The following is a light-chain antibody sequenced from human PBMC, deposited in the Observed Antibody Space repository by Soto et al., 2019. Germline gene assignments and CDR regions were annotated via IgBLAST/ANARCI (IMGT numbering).Light chain of an antibody. Sequence: DIQMTHSPSTLSASLGDTVTLTFRSSQSISSWLAWYQQKPGEAPKLLIYDASSLESGVPSRFSGSGSATEFILTISSLQPDDFATYHCQHYGGVWTFGQGTKVDI. CDR1: QSISSW. CDR3: QHYGGVWT. V-gene: IGKV1-5*01. J-gene: IGKJ1*01. CDR2: DAS.